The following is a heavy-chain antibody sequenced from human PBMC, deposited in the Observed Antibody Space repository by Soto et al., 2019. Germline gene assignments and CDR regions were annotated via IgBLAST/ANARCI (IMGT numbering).Heavy chain of an antibody. CDR1: GYTFTSYG. Sequence: ASVKVSCKASGYTFTSYGISWVRQAPGQGLEWMGWISAYNGNTNYAQKLQGRVTMTTDTSTSTAYMELRSLRSDDTAVYYCARESNCISISCYDIWGQGTMVTVSS. CDR3: ARESNCISISCYDI. J-gene: IGHJ3*02. D-gene: IGHD2-2*01. V-gene: IGHV1-18*01. CDR2: ISAYNGNT.